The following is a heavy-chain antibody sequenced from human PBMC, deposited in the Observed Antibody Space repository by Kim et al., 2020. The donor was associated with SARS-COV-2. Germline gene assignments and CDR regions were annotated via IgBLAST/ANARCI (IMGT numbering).Heavy chain of an antibody. CDR1: GGSISSSNW. CDR3: ARAPSKVEDPLDV. Sequence: SETLSLTCAVSGGSISSSNWWSWVRQPPGKGLEWIGEIYHSGSTNYNPSLKSRVTISVDKSKNQFSLKLSSVTAADTAVYYCARAPSKVEDPLDVWGQGTTVTVSS. J-gene: IGHJ6*02. CDR2: IYHSGST. D-gene: IGHD2-15*01. V-gene: IGHV4-4*02.